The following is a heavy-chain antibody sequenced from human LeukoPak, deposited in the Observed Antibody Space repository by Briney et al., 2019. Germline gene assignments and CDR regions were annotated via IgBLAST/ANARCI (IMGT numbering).Heavy chain of an antibody. J-gene: IGHJ3*02. CDR3: AKVQGTGTTLGAIDI. CDR1: GFTFDDYA. Sequence: GRSLRLSCAASGFTFDDYAMHWVRQAPGKGLEWVSGISWNSGSIGYADSVKGRFTISRDNAKNSLYLQMNSLRAEDMALYYCAKVQGTGTTLGAIDIWGQGTMVTVSS. CDR2: ISWNSGSI. D-gene: IGHD1-1*01. V-gene: IGHV3-9*03.